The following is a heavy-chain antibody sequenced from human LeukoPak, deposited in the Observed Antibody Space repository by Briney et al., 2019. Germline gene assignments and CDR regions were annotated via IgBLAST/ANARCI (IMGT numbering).Heavy chain of an antibody. CDR3: ARSGRGTYYYFDL. CDR1: GYTFTSYA. Sequence: ASVKVSCKASGYTFTSYAMNWVRQAPGQGLEWMGWISAYNGNTNYAQKLQGRVTMTTDTSTGTAYIDLRNLRFDDTAVYFCARSGRGTYYYFDLWGQGTLVTVSS. D-gene: IGHD1-26*01. J-gene: IGHJ4*02. V-gene: IGHV1-18*01. CDR2: ISAYNGNT.